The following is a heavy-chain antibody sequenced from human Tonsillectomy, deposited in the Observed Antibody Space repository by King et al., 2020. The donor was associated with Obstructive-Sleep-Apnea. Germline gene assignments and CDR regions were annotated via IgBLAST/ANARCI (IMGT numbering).Heavy chain of an antibody. CDR3: ARVGIVGPTRFDYYGLDV. CDR2: IYYTGST. CDR1: GGSISRRSYY. J-gene: IGHJ6*02. D-gene: IGHD1-26*01. V-gene: IGHV4-30-4*01. Sequence: VQLQESGPGLVKPSKTLSLTCTVSGGSISRRSYYWSWIRQPPGEGLEWIGFIYYTGSTYYNPSVKSRVSISVDTSKNQFSLRLSSVTAADTAVYYCARVGIVGPTRFDYYGLDVWGQGTTVTVSS.